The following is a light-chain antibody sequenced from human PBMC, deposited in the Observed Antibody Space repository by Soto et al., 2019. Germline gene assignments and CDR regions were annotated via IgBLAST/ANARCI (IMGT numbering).Light chain of an antibody. J-gene: IGKJ1*01. V-gene: IGKV3-11*01. CDR2: DAS. CDR3: QQRSNSPRT. Sequence: EIVLTQSPATLSLSPGERATLSCRASQSVSSYLAWYQQKPGQAPRLLIYDASNRATGIPARFSGSGSGTDFTLTTSSLEPEDFAVYYCQQRSNSPRTFGQGTKVEIK. CDR1: QSVSSY.